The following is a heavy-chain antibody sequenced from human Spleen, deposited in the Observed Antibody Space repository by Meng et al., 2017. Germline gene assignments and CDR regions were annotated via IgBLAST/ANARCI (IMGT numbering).Heavy chain of an antibody. V-gene: IGHV1-69*05. D-gene: IGHD2-15*01. CDR2: IIPIFGTA. CDR3: SRKAGNCVSSSCYSLDY. CDR1: GGTLSSYA. Sequence: SVKVSCKASGGTLSSYAITWVRQAPGQGLEWMGGIIPIFGTANYAQKFQGRVTITTDESTSTAYMELTGLTPEDTALYYCSRKAGNCVSSSCYSLDYWGQGTLVTVSS. J-gene: IGHJ4*02.